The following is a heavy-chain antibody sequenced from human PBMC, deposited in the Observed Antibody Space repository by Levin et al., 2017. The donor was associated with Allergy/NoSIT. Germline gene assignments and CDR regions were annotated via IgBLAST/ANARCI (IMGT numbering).Heavy chain of an antibody. CDR1: GGSVSSGSYY. CDR2: IYYSGST. J-gene: IGHJ4*02. D-gene: IGHD3-10*01. V-gene: IGHV4-61*01. Sequence: SETLSLTCTVSGGSVSSGSYYWSWIRQPPGKGLEWIGYIYYSGSTNYNPSLKSRVTISVDTSKNQFSLKLSSVTAADTAVYYCARALIHYGSGSRNFDYWGQGTLVTVSS. CDR3: ARALIHYGSGSRNFDY.